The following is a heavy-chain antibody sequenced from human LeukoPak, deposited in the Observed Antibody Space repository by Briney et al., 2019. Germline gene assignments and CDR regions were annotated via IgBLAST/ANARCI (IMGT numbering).Heavy chain of an antibody. D-gene: IGHD1-26*01. CDR2: ISNSGSS. J-gene: IGHJ6*02. CDR3: ARCRGDYYYGMDV. V-gene: IGHV4-59*08. CDR1: GGSINSDY. Sequence: SETLSLTCTVSGGSINSDYLSWIRQPPGKGLEWIGYISNSGSSNYNPSLKSRVVMSVDTSKTQFSLKLTSVTAADTAVYYCARCRGDYYYGMDVCGQGATVTVSS.